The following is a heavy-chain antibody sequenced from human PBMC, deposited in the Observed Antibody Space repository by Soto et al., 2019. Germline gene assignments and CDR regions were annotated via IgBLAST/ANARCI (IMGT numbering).Heavy chain of an antibody. CDR2: IYYSGST. J-gene: IGHJ6*03. Sequence: SETLSLTCTVSGGSISSYYWSWIRQPPGKGLEWIGYIYYSGSTNYNPSLKSRVTISVDTSKNQFSLKLSSVTAADTAVYYCSSQGKTTVTPNYYYYYMDVWGKGTTVTVSS. CDR3: SSQGKTTVTPNYYYYYMDV. CDR1: GGSISSYY. D-gene: IGHD4-4*01. V-gene: IGHV4-59*08.